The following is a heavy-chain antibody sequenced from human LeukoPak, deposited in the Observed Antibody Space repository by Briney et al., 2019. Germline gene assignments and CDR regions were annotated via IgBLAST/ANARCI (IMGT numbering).Heavy chain of an antibody. CDR2: ISSDGSDK. CDR1: GFTFSTYS. Sequence: GGSLRLSCAASGFTFSTYSMSWVRQTPGKGLEWVSSISSDGSDKFHADSVKGRFTISRDNAKNSLHLQMNSLRPEDTAVYYCARDRHSSGWSAFDYCGQGTLVTVSS. J-gene: IGHJ4*02. D-gene: IGHD6-19*01. V-gene: IGHV3-21*06. CDR3: ARDRHSSGWSAFDY.